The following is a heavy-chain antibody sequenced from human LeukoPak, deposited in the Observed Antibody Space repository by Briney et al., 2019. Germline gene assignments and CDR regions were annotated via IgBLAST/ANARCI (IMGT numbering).Heavy chain of an antibody. CDR3: ARSGAGYDFWSGLEYFQH. D-gene: IGHD3-3*01. CDR1: GYRFSSYW. CDR2: IYPGDSDT. J-gene: IGHJ1*01. Sequence: GESLKISCKGSGYRFSSYWIGWVRQMPGKGLEWMGIIYPGDSDTRYSPSFQGQVTISADKSISTAYLQWSSLKASDTAMYYCARSGAGYDFWSGLEYFQHWGQGTLVTVSS. V-gene: IGHV5-51*01.